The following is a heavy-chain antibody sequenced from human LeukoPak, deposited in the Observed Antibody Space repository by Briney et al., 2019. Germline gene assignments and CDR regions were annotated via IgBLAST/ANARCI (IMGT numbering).Heavy chain of an antibody. CDR1: GDSINRNSNY. D-gene: IGHD3-10*01. V-gene: IGHV4-39*01. Sequence: SETLSLTCIVSGDSINRNSNYWGWLRQPPGRELEWIGSIYYSGSTHYNPSLKSRVTISADASKNRFSLRLSSVTATDTAVYYCARHGFYYASGPLFDYWGQGILVTVSS. J-gene: IGHJ4*02. CDR3: ARHGFYYASGPLFDY. CDR2: IYYSGST.